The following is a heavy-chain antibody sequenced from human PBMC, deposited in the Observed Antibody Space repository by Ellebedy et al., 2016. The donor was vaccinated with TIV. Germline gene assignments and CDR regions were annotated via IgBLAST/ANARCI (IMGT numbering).Heavy chain of an antibody. CDR2: ISWNSGKI. Sequence: SLKISCAASGFTFDDYTMHWVRQVPGKGLEWVSGISWNSGKIGYADSVKGRFTISRDNAKNSLYLQMNSLRVEDTAFYYCTKGYGFEYFQSWGQGTLVTVSS. V-gene: IGHV3-9*01. D-gene: IGHD5-24*01. CDR3: TKGYGFEYFQS. J-gene: IGHJ1*01. CDR1: GFTFDDYT.